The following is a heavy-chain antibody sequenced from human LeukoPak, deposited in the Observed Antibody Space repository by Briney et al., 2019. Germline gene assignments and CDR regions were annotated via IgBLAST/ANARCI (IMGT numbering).Heavy chain of an antibody. CDR3: AKENYDSSGYYWLYSDY. V-gene: IGHV3-43*02. J-gene: IGHJ4*02. Sequence: GGSLRLSCAASGFTFDDYAMHWVRQAPGKGLEWVSLISGDGGSTYYADSVKGRFTISRDNSKNSLYLQMNSLRTEGTALYYCAKENYDSSGYYWLYSDYWGQGTLSPSPQ. CDR1: GFTFDDYA. CDR2: ISGDGGST. D-gene: IGHD3-22*01.